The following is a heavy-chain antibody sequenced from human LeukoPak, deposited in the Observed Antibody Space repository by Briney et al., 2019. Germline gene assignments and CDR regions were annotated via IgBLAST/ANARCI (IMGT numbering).Heavy chain of an antibody. J-gene: IGHJ4*02. D-gene: IGHD3-10*01. CDR2: INYSGST. Sequence: PSETLSLTCTVSGGSISSTTYYWRWLRQPPGKGLEWNASINYSGSTCYNPSLKSRVTISVDTSDTPFSLNLSSVSAADTAVYYCARYVVYGSGKYYFDYCGQGTLVTVSS. CDR3: ARYVVYGSGKYYFDY. V-gene: IGHV4-39*01. CDR1: GGSISSTTYY.